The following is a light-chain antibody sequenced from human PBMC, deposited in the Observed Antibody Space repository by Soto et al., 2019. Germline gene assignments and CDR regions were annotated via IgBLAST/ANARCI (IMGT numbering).Light chain of an antibody. J-gene: IGLJ2*01. CDR2: SNY. CDR1: SSNIGRND. V-gene: IGLV1-47*01. CDR3: AAWDDSLSRPVV. Sequence: QSVLTQPPSTSGTPGQSVTISCSGSSSNIGRNDVYWYQQVPGTAPKLLIYSNYQRPSGVPDRFSGSKSGTSASLAISGLRSEDEADYYCAAWDDSLSRPVVFGGGTKVTVL.